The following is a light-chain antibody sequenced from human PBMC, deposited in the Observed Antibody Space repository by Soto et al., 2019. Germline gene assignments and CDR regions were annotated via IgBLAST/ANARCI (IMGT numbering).Light chain of an antibody. V-gene: IGKV3-15*01. J-gene: IGKJ5*01. Sequence: IVLTQSPATLSLSPGERATLSCRASQSVSSYLAWYQQKPGQAPRLLIYDASTRATGIPDRFSGGGSGTEFTLTISSLQSEDFVVYYCQQYNSWPPITFGQGTRLAIK. CDR1: QSVSSY. CDR3: QQYNSWPPIT. CDR2: DAS.